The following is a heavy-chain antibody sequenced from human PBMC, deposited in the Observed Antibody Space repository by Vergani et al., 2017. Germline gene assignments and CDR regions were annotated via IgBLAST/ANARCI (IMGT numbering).Heavy chain of an antibody. V-gene: IGHV3-30*02. J-gene: IGHJ4*02. D-gene: IGHD3-16*01. CDR1: GFTLSNYD. CDR3: AKHFRGWGIDY. CDR2: IQFDGSNQ. Sequence: VQLVESGGGVVQRGGSLRLSCATSGFTLSNYDMQWIRQGPGKGLEFVAFIQFDGSNQYYADSFKGRFTLSRDFSKNTLYLQMNSLRTDDTATYYCAKHFRGWGIDYWGQGTQVIVS.